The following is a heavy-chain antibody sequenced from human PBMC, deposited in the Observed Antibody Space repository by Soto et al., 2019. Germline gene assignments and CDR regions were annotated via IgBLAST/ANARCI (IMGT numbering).Heavy chain of an antibody. CDR1: GGTFSSYA. Sequence: ASVKVSCKASGGTFSSYAISWVRQAPGQGLEWMGGIIPIFGTANYAQKFQGRVTITADESTSTAYMELSSLRSEDTAVYYCASNIVVVPAPTHFYYYGIDVWGQGTTVTVSS. V-gene: IGHV1-69*13. J-gene: IGHJ6*02. D-gene: IGHD2-2*01. CDR3: ASNIVVVPAPTHFYYYGIDV. CDR2: IIPIFGTA.